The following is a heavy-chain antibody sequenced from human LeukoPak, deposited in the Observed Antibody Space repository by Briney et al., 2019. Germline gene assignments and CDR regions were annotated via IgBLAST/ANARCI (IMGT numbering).Heavy chain of an antibody. CDR1: GFTFSSYS. V-gene: IGHV3-21*01. CDR2: ISSSSSYI. J-gene: IGHJ4*02. D-gene: IGHD3-9*01. CDR3: ARVGLRYFDY. Sequence: GGSLRLSCAASGFTFSSYSMNWVRQAPGKGLEWVSSISSSSSYIYYADSVKGRFTISRDNAENSLYLQMNSLRAEDTAVYYCARVGLRYFDYWGQGTLVTVSS.